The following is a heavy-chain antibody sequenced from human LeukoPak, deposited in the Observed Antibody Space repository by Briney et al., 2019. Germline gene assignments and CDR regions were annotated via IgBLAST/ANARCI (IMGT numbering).Heavy chain of an antibody. CDR1: GGSFSGYY. CDR3: ARGVTLDY. CDR2: INHSGGT. J-gene: IGHJ4*02. Sequence: SETLSLTCAVYGGSFSGYYWSWIRQPPGKGLEWIGEINHSGGTNYNPSLKSRVTISVDTSKNQFSLKLSSVTAADTAVYYCARGVTLDYWGQGTLVTVSS. V-gene: IGHV4-34*01.